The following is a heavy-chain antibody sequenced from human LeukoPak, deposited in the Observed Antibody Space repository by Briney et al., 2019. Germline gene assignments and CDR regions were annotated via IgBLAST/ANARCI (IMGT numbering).Heavy chain of an antibody. CDR2: INPNSGGT. CDR1: GYTFTGYY. V-gene: IGHV1-2*02. J-gene: IGHJ6*03. Sequence: ASVKVSCKASGYTFTGYYMHWVRQAPGQGLEWMGWINPNSGGTNYAQKFQGRVTMTRDTSISTAYMELSRLRSDDTAVYYCARVESYYYYHMDVWGKGTTVTVSS. D-gene: IGHD5-24*01. CDR3: ARVESYYYYHMDV.